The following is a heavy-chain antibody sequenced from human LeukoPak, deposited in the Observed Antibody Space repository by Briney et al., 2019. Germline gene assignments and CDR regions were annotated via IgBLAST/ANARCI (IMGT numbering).Heavy chain of an antibody. Sequence: ASETLSLTCTVSGGSISSYYWSWIRQPAGKGLEWIGRIYTSGSTNYNPSLKSRVTMSVDTSKNQFSLKLSSVTAADTAVYYCARGSYYYDSSGRLFDYWGRGTLVTVSS. D-gene: IGHD3-22*01. V-gene: IGHV4-4*07. CDR3: ARGSYYYDSSGRLFDY. J-gene: IGHJ4*02. CDR1: GGSISSYY. CDR2: IYTSGST.